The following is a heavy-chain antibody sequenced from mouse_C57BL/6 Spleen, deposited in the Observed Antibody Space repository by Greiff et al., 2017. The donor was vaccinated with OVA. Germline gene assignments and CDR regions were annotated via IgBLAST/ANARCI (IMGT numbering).Heavy chain of an antibody. CDR2: IYPGDGDT. D-gene: IGHD2-5*01. V-gene: IGHV1-80*01. CDR3: ARNHYSNPYWYFDV. Sequence: VQLQESGAELVKPGASVKISCKASGYAFSSYWMNWVKQRPGKGLEWIGQIYPGDGDTNYNGKFKGKATLTADKSSSTAYMQLSSLTSEDSAVYFCARNHYSNPYWYFDVWGTGTTVTVSS. J-gene: IGHJ1*03. CDR1: GYAFSSYW.